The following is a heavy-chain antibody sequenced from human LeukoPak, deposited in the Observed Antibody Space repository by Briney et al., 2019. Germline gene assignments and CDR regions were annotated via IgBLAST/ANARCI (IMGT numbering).Heavy chain of an antibody. D-gene: IGHD3-22*01. V-gene: IGHV3-21*01. Sequence: PGGSLRLSCAASGFTFSSYSMTWVRQAPGKGLEWVSSISSSSSYIYYADSVKGRFTISRDNAKNSLYLQMNSLRAEDTAVYYCARDLYDSSGYYNYWGQGTLVTVSS. CDR3: ARDLYDSSGYYNY. J-gene: IGHJ4*02. CDR1: GFTFSSYS. CDR2: ISSSSSYI.